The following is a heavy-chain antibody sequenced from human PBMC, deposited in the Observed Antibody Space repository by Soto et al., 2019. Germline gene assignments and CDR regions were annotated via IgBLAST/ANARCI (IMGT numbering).Heavy chain of an antibody. Sequence: GASVKVSCKTSDYTFTSNGITWVRQAPGQGLEWMGWISAYNGNTKYAQKVQDRVTMTTDTSTSTAYMELRSLRSDDTAVYYCARFLCSGGSSYLDYWGQGTLVTVSS. V-gene: IGHV1-18*01. CDR2: ISAYNGNT. CDR1: DYTFTSNG. D-gene: IGHD2-15*01. J-gene: IGHJ4*01. CDR3: ARFLCSGGSSYLDY.